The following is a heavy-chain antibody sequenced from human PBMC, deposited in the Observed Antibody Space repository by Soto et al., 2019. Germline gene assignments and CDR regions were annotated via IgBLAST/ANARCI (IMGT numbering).Heavy chain of an antibody. V-gene: IGHV3-33*01. D-gene: IGHD3-10*01. Sequence: GGSLRLSCAASGFTFSSYGMHWVRQAPGKGLEWVAVIWYDGSNKYYADSVKGRFTISRDNSKNTLYLQMNSLRAEDTAVYYCARDPRLLGLGELTRPLYYYYSYMDVWGKGTTVTVSS. J-gene: IGHJ6*03. CDR2: IWYDGSNK. CDR3: ARDPRLLGLGELTRPLYYYYSYMDV. CDR1: GFTFSSYG.